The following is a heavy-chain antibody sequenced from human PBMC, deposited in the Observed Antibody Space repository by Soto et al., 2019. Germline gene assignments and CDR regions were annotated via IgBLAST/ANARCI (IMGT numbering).Heavy chain of an antibody. J-gene: IGHJ6*02. CDR3: GRGPSPRAPAGGTPFYYALDV. V-gene: IGHV1-8*02. CDR2: MNPINGAT. D-gene: IGHD6-13*01. CDR1: GYDFTAYD. Sequence: ASVKVSCKASGYDFTAYDINWVRQASGQGLEWMGWMNPINGATGSARRFQGRVSMTRNTATGTAYLELTSLRSDDTAVYYCGRGPSPRAPAGGTPFYYALDVWGQGTTVTVSS.